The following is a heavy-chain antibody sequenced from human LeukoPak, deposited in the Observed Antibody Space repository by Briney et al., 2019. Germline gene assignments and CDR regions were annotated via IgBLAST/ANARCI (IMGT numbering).Heavy chain of an antibody. CDR1: GFTLSSYA. CDR3: AKVNHYQPYF. CDR2: IDVTTGGS. D-gene: IGHD2-2*01. J-gene: IGHJ4*02. Sequence: PGGSLRLSCAASGFTLSSYAMSWVRQAPGKGLEWVSTIDVTTGGSYYADSVKGRFTISRDTFQNTLYLQLNSLRVDDTAIYYCAKVNHYQPYFWGQGTLVTVSS. V-gene: IGHV3-23*01.